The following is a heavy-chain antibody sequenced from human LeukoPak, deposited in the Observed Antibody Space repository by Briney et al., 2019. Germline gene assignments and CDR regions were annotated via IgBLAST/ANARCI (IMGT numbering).Heavy chain of an antibody. Sequence: SGPTLVKPTQTLTLTCTFSGFSLSTSGVGVGWIRQPPGKALEWLALIYWNDDKRYSPSLKSRLTITKDTSKNQVVLTMTNMDRVDTDTYYCAHSQITIFRGPTLPWGIWGPGTMVTVSS. CDR1: GFSLSTSGVG. D-gene: IGHD3-3*01. CDR2: IYWNDDK. J-gene: IGHJ3*02. CDR3: AHSQITIFRGPTLPWGI. V-gene: IGHV2-5*01.